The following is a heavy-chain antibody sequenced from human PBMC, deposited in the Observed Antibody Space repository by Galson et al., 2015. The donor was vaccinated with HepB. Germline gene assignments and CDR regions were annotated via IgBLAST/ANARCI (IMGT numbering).Heavy chain of an antibody. D-gene: IGHD2-2*01. CDR2: ISSSGSTI. CDR1: GFTFSDYY. Sequence: SLRLSCAASGFTFSDYYMSWIRQAPGKGLEWVSYISSSGSTIYYADSVKGRFTISRDNAKNSLYLQMNSLRAEDTAVYYCAREGYCSSTSCYWDYYYYGMDVWGQGTTVTVSS. J-gene: IGHJ6*02. CDR3: AREGYCSSTSCYWDYYYYGMDV. V-gene: IGHV3-11*01.